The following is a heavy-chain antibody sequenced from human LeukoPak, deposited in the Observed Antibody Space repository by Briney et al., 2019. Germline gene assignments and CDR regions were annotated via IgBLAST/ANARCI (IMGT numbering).Heavy chain of an antibody. CDR2: ISGSGGST. J-gene: IGHJ6*02. D-gene: IGHD3-3*01. CDR1: GFTFSSYA. V-gene: IGHV3-23*01. CDR3: ATFSYDASSDYYYYYGMDV. Sequence: RGSLRLSCAASGFTFSSYAMSWVRQAPGKGLEWVSAISGSGGSTYYADSVKGRFTISRDNSKNTLYLQMNSLRAEDTAVYYCATFSYDASSDYYYYYGMDVWGQGTTVTVSS.